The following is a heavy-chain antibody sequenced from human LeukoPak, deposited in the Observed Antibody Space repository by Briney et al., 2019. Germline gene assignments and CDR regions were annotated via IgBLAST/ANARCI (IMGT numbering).Heavy chain of an antibody. CDR1: GFTFSDYA. V-gene: IGHV3-23*01. CDR3: AKDLGSTWPDNWFDP. CDR2: ISGASGST. D-gene: IGHD6-13*01. J-gene: IGHJ5*02. Sequence: GGSLRLSCAASGFTFSDYAMSWVRQAPGKGLEWVSGISGASGSTYYADSVKGRFTISRDNSKNTLYLQMSGLTVEDTAVYYCAKDLGSTWPDNWFDPWGQGTLVTVSS.